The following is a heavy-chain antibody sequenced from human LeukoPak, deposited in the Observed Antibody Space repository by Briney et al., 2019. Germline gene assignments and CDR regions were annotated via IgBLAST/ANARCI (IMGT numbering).Heavy chain of an antibody. D-gene: IGHD3-10*01. CDR1: GFTFSSYA. CDR2: ISGSGGST. V-gene: IGHV3-23*01. J-gene: IGHJ4*02. CDR3: AKAFGRNYFDY. Sequence: GGSLRLSCAASGFTFSSYAMSWVRQAPGKGLEWVSSISGSGGSTYYADSVKGRFTISRDNSKNALYLQMNSLRADDTALYYCAKAFGRNYFDYWGRGTLVTVSS.